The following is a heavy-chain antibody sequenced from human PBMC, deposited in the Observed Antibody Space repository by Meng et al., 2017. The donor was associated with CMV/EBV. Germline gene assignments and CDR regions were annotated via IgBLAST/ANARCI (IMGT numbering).Heavy chain of an antibody. J-gene: IGHJ6*02. CDR2: ISSSSSYI. D-gene: IGHD5-18*01. V-gene: IGHV3-21*01. Sequence: RGSLRLSCAASGFTFSSYSMNWVRQAPGKGLEWVSSISSSSSYIYYADSVKGRFTISRDNAKNSLYLQMNSLRAEDTAVYYCAREEYSHGLEYYYYGMDVWGQGTTVTVSS. CDR3: AREEYSHGLEYYYYGMDV. CDR1: GFTFSSYS.